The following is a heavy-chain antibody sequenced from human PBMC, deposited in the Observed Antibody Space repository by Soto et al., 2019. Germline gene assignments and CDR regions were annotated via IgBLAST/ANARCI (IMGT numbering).Heavy chain of an antibody. D-gene: IGHD3-3*01. CDR2: INHSGST. J-gene: IGHJ5*02. CDR3: ARSITIFGVVILSDWFDP. Sequence: SETLSLTCAVYGGSFIGYYWSWIRQPPGKGLEWIGEINHSGSTNYNPSLKSRVTISVDTSKNQFSLKLSSVTAADTAVYYCARSITIFGVVILSDWFDPWGQGTLVTVSS. V-gene: IGHV4-34*01. CDR1: GGSFIGYY.